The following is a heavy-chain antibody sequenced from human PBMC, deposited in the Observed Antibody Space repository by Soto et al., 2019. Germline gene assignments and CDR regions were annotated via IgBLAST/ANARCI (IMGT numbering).Heavy chain of an antibody. Sequence: QVQLVQSGAEVKKPGSSVKVSCKASGGTFSSYASSWVRQAPGQGLEWMGGIIPLFGTANYAQKFQGRVTITADESTSTAYMELSSLRSEDTAVYYCASHSYGYFPHYYHGMDVWGQGTTVTVSS. CDR3: ASHSYGYFPHYYHGMDV. D-gene: IGHD5-18*01. CDR2: IIPLFGTA. J-gene: IGHJ6*02. CDR1: GGTFSSYA. V-gene: IGHV1-69*12.